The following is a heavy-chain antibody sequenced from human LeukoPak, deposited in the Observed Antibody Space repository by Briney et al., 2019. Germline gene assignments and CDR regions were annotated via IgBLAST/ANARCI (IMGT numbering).Heavy chain of an antibody. V-gene: IGHV3-33*06. CDR1: GFTFSSYG. Sequence: PGRSLRLSCAASGFTFSSYGMHWVRQAPGKGLEWVAVIWYDGSNKYYADSVKGRFTISRDNSKNALYLQMNSLRAEDTAVYYCAKSPMTTVTTPDYWGQGTLVTVSS. CDR2: IWYDGSNK. CDR3: AKSPMTTVTTPDY. J-gene: IGHJ4*02. D-gene: IGHD4-17*01.